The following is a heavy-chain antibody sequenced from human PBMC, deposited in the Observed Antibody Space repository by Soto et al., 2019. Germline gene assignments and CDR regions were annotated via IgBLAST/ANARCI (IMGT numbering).Heavy chain of an antibody. D-gene: IGHD3-10*01. CDR1: GGSLSSYA. J-gene: IGHJ4*02. Sequence: QVQLVQSGAEVKKPGSSVEVSCKASGGSLSSYAITWVRQAPGQGLEWMGEIIPIFQTVNYAPKFQGRVTITADKPADTSTTTSYMELTVQDSEDTAMYYCAARDGNTPGYLDYWGQGAQVTVSS. CDR3: AARDGNTPGYLDY. V-gene: IGHV1-69*06. CDR2: IIPIFQTV.